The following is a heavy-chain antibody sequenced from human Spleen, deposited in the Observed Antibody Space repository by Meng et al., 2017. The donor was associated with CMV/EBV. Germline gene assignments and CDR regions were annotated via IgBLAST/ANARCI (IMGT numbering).Heavy chain of an antibody. CDR1: GDRVSSNRAP. J-gene: IGHJ4*02. D-gene: IGHD5-24*01. V-gene: IGHV6-1*01. Sequence: SGDRVSSNRAPWSWIRQSPSRGLEWLGRTYYGSKWYTDYAVSVKSRITINPDTSKNQFSLQLNSVTPEDTAVYYCARRGNMATIDYWGPGTLVTVSS. CDR2: TYYGSKWYT. CDR3: ARRGNMATIDY.